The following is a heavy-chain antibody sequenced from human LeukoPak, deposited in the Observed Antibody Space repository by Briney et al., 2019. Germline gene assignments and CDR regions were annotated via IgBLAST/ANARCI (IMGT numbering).Heavy chain of an antibody. V-gene: IGHV3-48*01. CDR2: ISSSSSTI. J-gene: IGHJ3*02. Sequence: GGSLCRSCSDSGFTSSSYSMNWLGPAPGQGLVWASYISSSSSTIYYADTGKGRFTISRDNVKNSLYLQMNSLRAEDTAVYYCARDRPSVGATRRNAFDIWGQGTMVTVSS. CDR1: GFTSSSYS. CDR3: ARDRPSVGATRRNAFDI. D-gene: IGHD1-26*01.